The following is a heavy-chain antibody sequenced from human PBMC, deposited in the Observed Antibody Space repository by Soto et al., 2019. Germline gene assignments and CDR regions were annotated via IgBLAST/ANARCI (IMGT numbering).Heavy chain of an antibody. CDR3: ARELGYCSSTSCVHYFDY. J-gene: IGHJ4*02. Sequence: GASVKVSCKASGYTFTGYYMHWVRQAPGQGLEWMGWINPNSGGTNYAQKFQGWVTMTRDTSISTAHMELSRLRSDDTAVYYCARELGYCSSTSCVHYFDYWGQGTLVTVSS. D-gene: IGHD2-2*01. V-gene: IGHV1-2*04. CDR2: INPNSGGT. CDR1: GYTFTGYY.